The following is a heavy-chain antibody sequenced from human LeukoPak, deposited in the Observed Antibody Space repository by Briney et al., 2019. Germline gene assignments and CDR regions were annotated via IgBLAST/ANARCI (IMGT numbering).Heavy chain of an antibody. CDR1: GFTFSRYW. Sequence: GGSLRLSSAAAGFTFSRYWMTWVRQAPGKGLEWVANIKQDGSEKYNVDSVKGRFTISRDNAKNSLYLQMNSLRAEDTAVYYCAREKEGYCSRTSCYLDYYYYYMDVWGKGTTVTISS. V-gene: IGHV3-7*01. D-gene: IGHD2-2*01. CDR2: IKQDGSEK. J-gene: IGHJ6*03. CDR3: AREKEGYCSRTSCYLDYYYYYMDV.